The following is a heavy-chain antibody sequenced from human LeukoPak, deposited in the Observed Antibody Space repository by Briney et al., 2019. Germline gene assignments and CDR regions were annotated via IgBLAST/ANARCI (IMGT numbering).Heavy chain of an antibody. CDR3: ARGIRVMVAATSYYFDY. J-gene: IGHJ4*02. CDR1: GYTFTSYD. Sequence: ASVKVSCKASGYTFTSYDINWVRQATGQGLEWMGWMNPNSGNTGYAQKFQGRVTMTRNTSISTAYMELSSLRSEDTAVYYCARGIRVMVAATSYYFDYWGQGTLVTVSS. V-gene: IGHV1-8*01. CDR2: MNPNSGNT. D-gene: IGHD2-15*01.